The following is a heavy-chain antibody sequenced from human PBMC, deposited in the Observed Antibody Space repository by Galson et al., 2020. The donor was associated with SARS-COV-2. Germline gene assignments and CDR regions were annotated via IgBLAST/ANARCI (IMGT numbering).Heavy chain of an antibody. V-gene: IGHV3-30-3*01. CDR1: GFTFSGYA. CDR3: ARDYYDSSGYYYFDYYYGMDV. D-gene: IGHD3-22*01. Sequence: GESLKISCAAFGFTFSGYAMHWVRQAPGKGLEWVAVISYDASNNYYADSVKGRFTISRDNSKNTLYLQMNSLRAEDTAVYYCARDYYDSSGYYYFDYYYGMDVWGQGTTVTVSS. J-gene: IGHJ6*02. CDR2: ISYDASNN.